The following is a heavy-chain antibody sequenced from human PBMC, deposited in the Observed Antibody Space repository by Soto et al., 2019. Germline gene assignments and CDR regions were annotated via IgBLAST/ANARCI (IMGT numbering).Heavy chain of an antibody. D-gene: IGHD2-15*01. V-gene: IGHV3-7*01. CDR2: IKQDGSEK. J-gene: IGHJ6*03. CDR3: ARDHCSGGSCFLYYYYYMDV. CDR1: GFTFSSYW. Sequence: GGSLRLSCAASGFTFSSYWMSWVRQAPGKGLEWVANIKQDGSEKYYVDSVKGRFTISRDNAKNSLYLQMNSLRAEDTAVYYCARDHCSGGSCFLYYYYYMDVWGKGTTVTVSS.